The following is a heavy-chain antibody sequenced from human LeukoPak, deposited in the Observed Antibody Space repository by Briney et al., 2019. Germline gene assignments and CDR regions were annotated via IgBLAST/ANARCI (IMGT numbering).Heavy chain of an antibody. J-gene: IGHJ4*02. CDR1: GGSFSGYY. V-gene: IGHV4-34*01. D-gene: IGHD6-19*01. CDR2: INHSGST. Sequence: PSETLSLTCAVYGGSFSGYYWSWIRQPPGKGLERIGEINHSGSTNYNPSLKSRVTISVDTSKNQFSLKLSSVTAADTAVYYCASVAVADGVYYFDYWGQGTLVTVSS. CDR3: ASVAVADGVYYFDY.